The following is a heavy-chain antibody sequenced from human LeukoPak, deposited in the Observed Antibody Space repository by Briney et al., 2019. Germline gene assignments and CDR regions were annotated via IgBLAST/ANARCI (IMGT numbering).Heavy chain of an antibody. CDR3: ATDDVTTGTKTALGY. V-gene: IGHV1-46*01. Sequence: ASVKVSCKASGYIFTRYYMHWVRQAPGQGLEWMGIINPSGGSTSYAQTFQGRVTMTRDTSTSTVYMELSSLRSEDTAVYYCATDDVTTGTKTALGYWGQGTLVTVSS. D-gene: IGHD1-1*01. J-gene: IGHJ4*02. CDR1: GYIFTRYY. CDR2: INPSGGST.